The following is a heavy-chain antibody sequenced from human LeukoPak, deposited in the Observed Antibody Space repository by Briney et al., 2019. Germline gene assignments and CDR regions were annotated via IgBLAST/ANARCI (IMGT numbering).Heavy chain of an antibody. D-gene: IGHD3-22*01. J-gene: IGHJ4*02. CDR1: GFTFRNYA. CDR2: MSGSGAGT. CDR3: AKTFYYDSSGYWDD. Sequence: GGSLRLSCAASGFTFRNYAMTWVCQAPGKGLHWVSAMSGSGAGTYYADSVKGRFTISRDNSEKTLYLQMNSLRAEDTAVYYCAKTFYYDSSGYWDDWGQGTLVTVSS. V-gene: IGHV3-23*01.